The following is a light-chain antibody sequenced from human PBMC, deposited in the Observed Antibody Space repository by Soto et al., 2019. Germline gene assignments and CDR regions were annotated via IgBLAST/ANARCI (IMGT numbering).Light chain of an antibody. CDR1: SSDVGGYNY. J-gene: IGLJ1*01. Sequence: QAVLTQPGSVSGSPGQSITISCTGTSSDVGGYNYVSWYQHHPGKAPKLIIYEVSNRPSGVSNRFSGSKSGNTASLTISGLQADDEADYYCSSYTSSSTVVFGIGTRSPS. V-gene: IGLV2-14*01. CDR2: EVS. CDR3: SSYTSSSTVV.